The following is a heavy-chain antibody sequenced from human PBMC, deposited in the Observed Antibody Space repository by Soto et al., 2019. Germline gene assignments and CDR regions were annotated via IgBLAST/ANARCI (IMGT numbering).Heavy chain of an antibody. J-gene: IGHJ4*02. CDR1: GFTVSSKY. D-gene: IGHD5-18*01. CDR2: IYSDGSA. Sequence: EVQLVESGGGLVQPGGSLRLSCAASGFTVSSKYMSWVRQAPGKGLEWVSVIYSDGSAYYAHSVKGRFTISRDKSKNTLYLQMNSLRAEDTAVYCCARHGYNYGGGYFDYWGQGTLVTVSS. CDR3: ARHGYNYGGGYFDY. V-gene: IGHV3-66*04.